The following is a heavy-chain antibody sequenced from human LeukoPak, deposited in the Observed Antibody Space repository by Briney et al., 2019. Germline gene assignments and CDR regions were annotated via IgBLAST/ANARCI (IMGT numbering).Heavy chain of an antibody. CDR3: FGCKAPFFYFGY. CDR1: GFTFSAYS. V-gene: IGHV3-48*02. CDR2: ISSTGSTI. J-gene: IGHJ4*02. Sequence: GGSLRLSCAASGFTFSAYSLRWVRQAPGKGLEWLSYISSTGSTIYYAGSVNGRFTISKDNTKKHRVLQINILRDDETAVYYCFGCKAPFFYFGYWGQGILVTGFS. D-gene: IGHD2/OR15-2a*01.